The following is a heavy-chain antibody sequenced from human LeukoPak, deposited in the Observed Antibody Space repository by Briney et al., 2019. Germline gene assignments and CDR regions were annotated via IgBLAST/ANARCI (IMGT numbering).Heavy chain of an antibody. J-gene: IGHJ4*02. D-gene: IGHD3-22*01. CDR1: GGSISSYY. V-gene: IGHV4-59*12. CDR2: IYYSGST. CDR3: ARVARYDSSGYYPY. Sequence: SETLSLTCTVSGGSISSYYWSWIRQPPGKGLEWIGYIYYSGSTNYNPSLKSRVTISVDTSKNQFSLKLSSVTAADTAVYYCARVARYDSSGYYPYWGQGTLVTVSS.